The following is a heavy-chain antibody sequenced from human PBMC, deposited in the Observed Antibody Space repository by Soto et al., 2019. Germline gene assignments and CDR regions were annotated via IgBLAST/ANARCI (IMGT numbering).Heavy chain of an antibody. CDR2: ISGSGGST. J-gene: IGHJ4*02. V-gene: IGHV3-23*01. CDR3: ATRSPDSGWYLM. D-gene: IGHD6-19*01. Sequence: GGPLRLSCAASGFTFSSYAMSWVRQAPGKGLEWVSAISGSGGSTYYADSVKGRFTISRDNSKNTLYLQMNSLRAEDTAVYYCATRSPDSGWYLMWGQGTLVTVSS. CDR1: GFTFSSYA.